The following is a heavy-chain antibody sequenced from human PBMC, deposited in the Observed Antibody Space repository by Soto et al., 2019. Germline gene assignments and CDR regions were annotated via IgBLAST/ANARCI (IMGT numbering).Heavy chain of an antibody. Sequence: ESGGGLVQPGGSLRLSCAASGFTVSSNYMSWVRQAPGKGLEWVSVIYSGGSTYYADSVKGRFTISRHNSKNTLYLQMNSLRAEDTAVYYCARVVWNSGFFYYMDVWGKGTTVTVSS. J-gene: IGHJ6*03. CDR2: IYSGGST. V-gene: IGHV3-53*04. CDR3: ARVVWNSGFFYYMDV. CDR1: GFTVSSNY. D-gene: IGHD5-12*01.